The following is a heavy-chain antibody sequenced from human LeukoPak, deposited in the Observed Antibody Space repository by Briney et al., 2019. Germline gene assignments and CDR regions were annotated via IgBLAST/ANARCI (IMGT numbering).Heavy chain of an antibody. CDR2: IWPSDSDT. J-gene: IGHJ4*02. D-gene: IGHD1-26*01. CDR1: GYTFTNYW. Sequence: GESLKISCKGSGYTFTNYWIGWVRQMPGKGLEWMGIIWPSDSDTRYSPSFQGQVTISADKSISTAYLQWSSLKASDTAIYFCARRISGYYIDYWGQRTLVSVSS. V-gene: IGHV5-51*01. CDR3: ARRISGYYIDY.